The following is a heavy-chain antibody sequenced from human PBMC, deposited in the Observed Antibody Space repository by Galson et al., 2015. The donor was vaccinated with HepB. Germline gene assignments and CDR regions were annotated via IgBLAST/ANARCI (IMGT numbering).Heavy chain of an antibody. CDR2: INPSSGST. CDR1: GYTFTSYY. J-gene: IGHJ4*02. D-gene: IGHD2-15*01. CDR3: ARGGVVAATRTVVDY. Sequence: SCKASGYTFTSYYMHWVRQAPGQGLEWMGIINPSSGSTSYAQKFQGRVTMTRDTSTSTVYMELSSLRSEDTAVYYCARGGVVAATRTVVDYWGQGTLVTVSS. V-gene: IGHV1-46*01.